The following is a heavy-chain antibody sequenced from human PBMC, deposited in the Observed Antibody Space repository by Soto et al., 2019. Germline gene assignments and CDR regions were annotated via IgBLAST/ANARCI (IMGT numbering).Heavy chain of an antibody. J-gene: IGHJ4*02. V-gene: IGHV1-18*04. CDR2: ISAYNGNT. D-gene: IGHD2-21*02. CDR1: GYTFTSYG. Sequence: QVQLVQSGAEVKKPGASVKVSCKASGYTFTSYGISWVRQAPGQGLEWMGWISAYNGNTNYAQKLQGRVTMTTDTSTSTAYMELRSLRSDDTAVYYCARDVSGRYCGGDCYSEAWASFDYWGQGTLVTVSS. CDR3: ARDVSGRYCGGDCYSEAWASFDY.